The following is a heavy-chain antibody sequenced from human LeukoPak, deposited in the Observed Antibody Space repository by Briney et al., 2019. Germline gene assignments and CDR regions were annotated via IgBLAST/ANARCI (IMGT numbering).Heavy chain of an antibody. J-gene: IGHJ4*02. CDR3: AKRLQYYYGSGSYYNSDYFDY. CDR2: INSDGSST. D-gene: IGHD3-10*01. Sequence: GGSLRLSCAASGFTFGSYWMHWVRQAPGKGPVWVSRINSDGSSTSYADSVKGRFTISRDNAKNTLYLQMNSLRAEDTAVYYCAKRLQYYYGSGSYYNSDYFDYWGQGTLVTVSS. CDR1: GFTFGSYW. V-gene: IGHV3-74*01.